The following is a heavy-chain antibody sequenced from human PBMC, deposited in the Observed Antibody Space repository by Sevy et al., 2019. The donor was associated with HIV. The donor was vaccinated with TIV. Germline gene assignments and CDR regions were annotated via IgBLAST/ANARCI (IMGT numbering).Heavy chain of an antibody. V-gene: IGHV5-51*01. CDR2: IYPGDSET. D-gene: IGHD4-17*01. CDR3: ARPRVYGDGAFDI. CDR1: GYRFTNYW. J-gene: IGHJ3*02. Sequence: GESLKISCKGSGYRFTNYWIGWVRQMPGKGLEWMGSIYPGDSETTYSPAFQGQVTISADNSITTAYLQWRSLKASDSVMYYCARPRVYGDGAFDIWGQGTMVTVSS.